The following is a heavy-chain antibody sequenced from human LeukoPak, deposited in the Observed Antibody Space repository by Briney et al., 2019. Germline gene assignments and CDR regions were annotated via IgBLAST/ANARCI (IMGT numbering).Heavy chain of an antibody. D-gene: IGHD6-19*01. CDR2: IYSGGST. CDR3: AKDNRRHYTSGPNPDSLH. V-gene: IGHV3-53*01. CDR1: GFTVSSNY. J-gene: IGHJ4*02. Sequence: GGSLRLSCAASGFTVSSNYMSWVRQAPGKGLEWVSVIYSGGSTYYADSVKGRFTISRDNAKNSLYLQMNSLRVEDTAFYYCAKDNRRHYTSGPNPDSLHWGQGALVTVSS.